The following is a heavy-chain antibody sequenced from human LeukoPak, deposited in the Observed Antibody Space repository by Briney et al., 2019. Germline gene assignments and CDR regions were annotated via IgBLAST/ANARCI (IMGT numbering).Heavy chain of an antibody. V-gene: IGHV4-39*01. CDR3: ARLRANLRYFDWLLSDY. J-gene: IGHJ4*02. CDR2: IYYSGST. CDR1: GGSISSSSYY. D-gene: IGHD3-9*01. Sequence: SETLSLTCTVSGGSISSSSYYWGWIRQPPGKGLECVGSIYYSGSTYYNPSLKSRVTISVDTSKNQFSLKLSSVTAADTAVYYCARLRANLRYFDWLLSDYWGQGTLVTVSS.